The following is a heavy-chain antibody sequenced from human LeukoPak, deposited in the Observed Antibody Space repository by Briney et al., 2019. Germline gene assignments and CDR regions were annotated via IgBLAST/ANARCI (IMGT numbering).Heavy chain of an antibody. V-gene: IGHV3-48*03. CDR2: ISSSGSTI. J-gene: IGHJ4*02. Sequence: GGSLRLSCAASGFTFSSYEMNWVRQAPGKGLEWVSYISSSGSTIYYADSVKGRFTISRDNAKNSLSLRMNSLRAEDTAVYYCARDLRRFRNYYDSSGYSYYFDYWGQGTLVTVSS. CDR1: GFTFSSYE. CDR3: ARDLRRFRNYYDSSGYSYYFDY. D-gene: IGHD3-22*01.